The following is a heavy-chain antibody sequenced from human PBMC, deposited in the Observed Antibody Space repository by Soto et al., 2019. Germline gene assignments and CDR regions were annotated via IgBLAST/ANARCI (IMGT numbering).Heavy chain of an antibody. D-gene: IGHD6-19*01. V-gene: IGHV3-23*01. CDR2: TPGSGGSS. J-gene: IGHJ4*02. CDR1: GFTFKSYA. CDR3: ARGGSTGLFYFDF. Sequence: QLLESGGTFVQTGGSLRLSCAASGFTFKSYAMNWVRQAPGKGLEWVASTPGSGGSSYYADSVKGRFTISRDNSKNTLDLDLNSLKAEDTAMYYCARGGSTGLFYFDFCGPGTQVTVSS.